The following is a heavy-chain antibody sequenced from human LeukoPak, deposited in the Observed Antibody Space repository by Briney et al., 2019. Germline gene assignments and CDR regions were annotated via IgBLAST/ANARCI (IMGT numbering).Heavy chain of an antibody. CDR2: IYPADSDT. CDR1: GYSFSAYW. V-gene: IGHV5-51*01. Sequence: GESLRISCKGSGYSFSAYWIGWVRQMPGKGLELMAIIYPADSDTRYSPSFQGQVTISADRSINTAYLQWSSLKASDTAIYYCARQECSGDTCFSGNWFDPWGQGTLVTVSS. J-gene: IGHJ5*02. CDR3: ARQECSGDTCFSGNWFDP. D-gene: IGHD2-15*01.